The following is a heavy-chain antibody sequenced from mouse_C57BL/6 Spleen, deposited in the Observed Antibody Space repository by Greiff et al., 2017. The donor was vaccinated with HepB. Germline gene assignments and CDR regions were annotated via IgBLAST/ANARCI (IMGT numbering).Heavy chain of an antibody. Sequence: VQLQQSGAELVKPGASVKLSCKASGYTFTSYWMQWVKQRPGQGLEWIGEIDPSDSYTNYNQKFKGKATLTVDTSSSKAYMQLSSLTSEDSAVYYCAGYDYSAWFAYWGQGTLVTVSA. V-gene: IGHV1-50*01. D-gene: IGHD2-4*01. J-gene: IGHJ3*01. CDR2: IDPSDSYT. CDR3: AGYDYSAWFAY. CDR1: GYTFTSYW.